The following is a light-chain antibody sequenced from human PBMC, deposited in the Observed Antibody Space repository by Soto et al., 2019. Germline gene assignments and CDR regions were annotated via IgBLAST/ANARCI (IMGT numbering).Light chain of an antibody. J-gene: IGKJ1*01. CDR1: QSVNSRY. V-gene: IGKV3-20*01. CDR3: QRYGSSPRT. CDR2: GAS. Sequence: EIVLTQSPGTLSLSPGERATLSCRASQSVNSRYLAWYRQKPGQSPRLLIYGASTRATGVPDRFSGSGSGTDFTLTINRLEPEDFAVYYCQRYGSSPRTFGQGTKVEIQ.